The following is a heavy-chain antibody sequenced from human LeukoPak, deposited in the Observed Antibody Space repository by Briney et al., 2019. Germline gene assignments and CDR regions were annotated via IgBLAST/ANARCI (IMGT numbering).Heavy chain of an antibody. CDR1: GGSISSGSYY. V-gene: IGHV4-61*02. CDR3: ARGPTRKQWLPGSNWFDP. J-gene: IGHJ5*02. D-gene: IGHD6-19*01. Sequence: SETLSLTCTVSGGSISSGSYYWSWIRQPAGKGLEWIGRIYTSGSTNYNPSLKSRVTISVDTSKNQFSLKLSSVTAADTAVYYCARGPTRKQWLPGSNWFDPWGQGTLVTVSS. CDR2: IYTSGST.